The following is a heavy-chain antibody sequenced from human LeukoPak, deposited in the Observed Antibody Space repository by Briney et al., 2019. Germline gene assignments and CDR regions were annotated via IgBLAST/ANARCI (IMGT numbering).Heavy chain of an antibody. V-gene: IGHV1-3*01. CDR1: GYTFTSYA. CDR2: INVGNGNT. D-gene: IGHD4-23*01. CDR3: ARDRKVVTKYYYYYGMDV. Sequence: ASVKVSCKASGYTFTSYAMHWVRQAPGQRLEWMGWINVGNGNTKYSQKFQGRVTITRDTSASTAYMELSSLRSEDTAVYYCARDRKVVTKYYYYYGMDVWGQGTTVTVSS. J-gene: IGHJ6*02.